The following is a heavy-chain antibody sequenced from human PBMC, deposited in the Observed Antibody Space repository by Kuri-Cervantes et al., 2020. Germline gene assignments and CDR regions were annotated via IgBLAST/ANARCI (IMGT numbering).Heavy chain of an antibody. CDR2: VYHSGSA. CDR1: GGSVSNNNW. CDR3: ARDGDSSGYYLLY. J-gene: IGHJ4*02. Sequence: GSLRLSCAVSGGSVSNNNWWTWVRQPPGKGLEWIGEVYHSGSAHYNPSLKSRVTISLDKSQNLFSLEVTSVTAADTALYYCARDGDSSGYYLLYWGQGTLVTVSS. V-gene: IGHV4-4*02. D-gene: IGHD3-22*01.